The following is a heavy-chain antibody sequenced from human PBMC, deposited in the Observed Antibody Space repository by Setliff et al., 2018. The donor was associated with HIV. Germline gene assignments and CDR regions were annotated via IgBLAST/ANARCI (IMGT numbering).Heavy chain of an antibody. V-gene: IGHV4-30-2*05. D-gene: IGHD3-10*01. CDR3: ARVPFGSGSYYFDF. Sequence: PSETLSLTCAVSGGSISSGGYSWSWIRQPPGKGLEWIGYIYYSGDTYYNASLQSRATISLDTSKNQFSLTLTSVTAADTAVYFCARVPFGSGSYYFDFWGQGTLVTVSS. J-gene: IGHJ4*02. CDR1: GGSISSGGYS. CDR2: IYYSGDT.